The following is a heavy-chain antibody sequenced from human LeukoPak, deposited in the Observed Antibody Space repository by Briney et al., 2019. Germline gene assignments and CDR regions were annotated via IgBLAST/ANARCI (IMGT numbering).Heavy chain of an antibody. CDR2: ITSSSDTI. V-gene: IGHV3-48*01. CDR3: ASFDSRGGSHVGD. Sequence: SGGSLRLSCAASGFTFSSYTMNWVRQAPGKGLECISYITSSSDTIYYADSVEGRFTTSRDNAKKSLYLQMNSLRAEDTAVYYWASFDSRGGSHVGDGGQGPVVPVSS. D-gene: IGHD6-19*01. J-gene: IGHJ4*02. CDR1: GFTFSSYT.